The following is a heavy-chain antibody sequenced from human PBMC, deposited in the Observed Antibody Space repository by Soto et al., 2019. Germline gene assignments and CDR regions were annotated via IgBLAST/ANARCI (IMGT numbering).Heavy chain of an antibody. CDR3: ARVTFDHFVHWFDP. Sequence: SQTLSLTCAISVDSVSSKTAAWNWIRQSPSRGLEWLGRTYFRSKWYNDYAISVKSRITISPDTSKNQFSLLLNSVTPEDTAVYYCARVTFDHFVHWFDPWGQGTLVTVSS. V-gene: IGHV6-1*01. CDR1: VDSVSSKTAA. D-gene: IGHD3-9*01. J-gene: IGHJ5*02. CDR2: TYFRSKWYN.